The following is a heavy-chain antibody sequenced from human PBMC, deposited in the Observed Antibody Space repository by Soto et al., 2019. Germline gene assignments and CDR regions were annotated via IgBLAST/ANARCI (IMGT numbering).Heavy chain of an antibody. CDR3: ARVGVTTSAFDI. Sequence: ALVKVSCKVSGYTLTELSMHWLRQAPGKGLEWMGTFDPEIGETVYAQKFRGRVTMTEDTSTDTAYMELSSLRSEDTAVYYCARVGVTTSAFDIWGQGTMVTVSS. CDR2: FDPEIGET. V-gene: IGHV1-24*01. CDR1: GYTLTELS. D-gene: IGHD3-10*01. J-gene: IGHJ3*02.